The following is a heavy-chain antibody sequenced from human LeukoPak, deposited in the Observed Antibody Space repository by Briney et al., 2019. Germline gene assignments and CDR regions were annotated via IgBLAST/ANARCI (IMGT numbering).Heavy chain of an antibody. V-gene: IGHV4-30-4*01. Sequence: SETLSLTCTVSGGSISSGDYYWSWMRQPPGKGLEWIGSIYYSGSTYCNPSLKSRVTISVDTPKNQFSLNLSSATAADTAVYYCARAIYDSSGYYRNFDYWGQGTLVTVSS. J-gene: IGHJ4*02. CDR3: ARAIYDSSGYYRNFDY. CDR1: GGSISSGDYY. D-gene: IGHD3-22*01. CDR2: IYYSGST.